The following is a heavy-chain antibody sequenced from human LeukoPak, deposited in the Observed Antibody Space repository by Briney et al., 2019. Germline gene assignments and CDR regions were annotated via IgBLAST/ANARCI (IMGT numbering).Heavy chain of an antibody. CDR3: ARHMVYCSSTSCYTAPYFDY. Sequence: SETLSLTCTVSGGSISSYYWSWIRQPAGKGLEGIGRIYTSGSTNYNPSLKSRVTMSVDTSKNQFSLKLSSVTAADTAVYYCARHMVYCSSTSCYTAPYFDYWGQGTLVTVSS. D-gene: IGHD2-2*02. J-gene: IGHJ4*02. CDR2: IYTSGST. V-gene: IGHV4-4*07. CDR1: GGSISSYY.